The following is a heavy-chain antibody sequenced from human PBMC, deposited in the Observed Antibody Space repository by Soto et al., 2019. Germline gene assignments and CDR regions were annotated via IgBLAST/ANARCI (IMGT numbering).Heavy chain of an antibody. J-gene: IGHJ4*02. Sequence: GGSLRLSCAASGFTFSSYGMHWVRQAPGKGLEWVAVISYDGSNKYYADSVKGRFTISRDNSKNTLYLRMNSLRAEDTAVYYCAKDRFSSSWYYGYFDYWGQGTRVTVSS. CDR3: AKDRFSSSWYYGYFDY. D-gene: IGHD6-13*01. V-gene: IGHV3-30*18. CDR1: GFTFSSYG. CDR2: ISYDGSNK.